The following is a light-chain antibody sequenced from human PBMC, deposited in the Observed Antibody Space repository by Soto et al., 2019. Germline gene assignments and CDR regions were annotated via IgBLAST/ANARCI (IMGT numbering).Light chain of an antibody. CDR3: SSYTSSSPYG. Sequence: QSALTQPASVSGSPGQSITISCTGTSSDVGGYNYVSWYQQQPGKAPKLMIYEVTSRPSGVSDRFSGSKSGNTASLTISGHQAEDEADYYCSSYTSSSPYGFGTGTKVTVL. V-gene: IGLV2-14*01. CDR2: EVT. J-gene: IGLJ1*01. CDR1: SSDVGGYNY.